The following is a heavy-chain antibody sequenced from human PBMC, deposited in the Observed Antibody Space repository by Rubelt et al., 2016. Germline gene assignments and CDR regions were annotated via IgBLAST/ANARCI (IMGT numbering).Heavy chain of an antibody. CDR1: GYTFTDHN. CDR2: FNPYTGGS. J-gene: IGHJ4*02. CDR3: ARGSGRFYDVLLD. V-gene: IGHV1-2*06. Sequence: QVQLVQSGAAVKKPGASVKVSCKPSGYTFTDHNIHWLRQAPGQGLEWMGRFNPYTGGSNYAQIFRGRVTMTRDTSISSAYMELCSLRSDATAVYYGARGSGRFYDVLLDWGQGTLVTVSS. D-gene: IGHD1-26*01.